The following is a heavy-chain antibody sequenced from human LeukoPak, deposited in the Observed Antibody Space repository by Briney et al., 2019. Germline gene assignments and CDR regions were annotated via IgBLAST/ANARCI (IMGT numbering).Heavy chain of an antibody. D-gene: IGHD3-3*02. Sequence: SETLSLTCTVSGSSISSYYWSWIRQPPGKGLEWIGYIYYSGSTNYNPSLKSRVTISVDTSKNQFSLKLSSVTAADTAVYYCARDAPVLGYMDVWGKGTTVTVSS. J-gene: IGHJ6*03. V-gene: IGHV4-59*01. CDR3: ARDAPVLGYMDV. CDR1: GSSISSYY. CDR2: IYYSGST.